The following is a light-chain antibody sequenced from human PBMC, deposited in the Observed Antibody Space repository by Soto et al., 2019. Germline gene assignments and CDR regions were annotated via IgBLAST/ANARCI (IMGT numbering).Light chain of an antibody. CDR2: WAS. V-gene: IGKV4-1*01. J-gene: IGKJ1*01. Sequence: DIVMTQSPDSLAVSLGERATINCKSSQSVLYSSNNKNYLAWYQQKPGQPPKLLIYWASTRESGVPDRFSGSEXGTDXTLTISSLQAEDVAVYYCQQYYCTPWTFGQGTKVEIK. CDR3: QQYYCTPWT. CDR1: QSVLYSSNNKNY.